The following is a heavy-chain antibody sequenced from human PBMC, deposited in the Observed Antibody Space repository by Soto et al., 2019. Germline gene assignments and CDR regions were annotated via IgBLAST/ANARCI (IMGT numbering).Heavy chain of an antibody. V-gene: IGHV1-69*08. CDR3: AREVQNSYCFYMGV. CDR1: GGTFSSYT. Sequence: QVQLVQSGAEVKKPGSSVKVSCTASGGTFSSYTISWVRQAPGQGLEWMGWIIPILGIANYAQKFQGRVTITADKSTRAAYMWLSSLGSDDTAVYYCAREVQNSYCFYMGVWGKGNTVTVAS. J-gene: IGHJ6*03. CDR2: IIPILGIA. D-gene: IGHD3-10*01.